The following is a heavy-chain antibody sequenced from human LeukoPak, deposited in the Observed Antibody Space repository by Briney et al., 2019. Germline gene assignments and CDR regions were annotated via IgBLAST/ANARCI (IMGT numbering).Heavy chain of an antibody. CDR1: GFTVSSKY. D-gene: IGHD3-22*01. CDR3: ARDRSASSSDYYPLGY. Sequence: GGSLRLSCAASGFTVSSKYMSWVRQAPGKGLEWLSVIYNSGGTYYADSVKGRFTISRDNSKNTLYLQMNSLRVEDTAVYFCARDRSASSSDYYPLGYWGQGTLVTVSS. CDR2: IYNSGGT. V-gene: IGHV3-66*01. J-gene: IGHJ4*02.